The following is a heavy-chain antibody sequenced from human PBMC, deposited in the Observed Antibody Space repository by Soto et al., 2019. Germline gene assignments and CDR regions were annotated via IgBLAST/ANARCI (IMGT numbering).Heavy chain of an antibody. J-gene: IGHJ3*02. CDR1: GGSFSGYY. CDR2: INHSGST. CDR3: ARDQQHYAFDI. D-gene: IGHD6-13*01. V-gene: IGHV4-34*01. Sequence: PSETLSLTCAVYGGSFSGYYWSWIRQPPGKGLEWIGEINHSGSTNYNPSLKSRVTISVDTSKNQFSLKLSSVTAADTAVYYCARDQQHYAFDIWGQGTMVTVSS.